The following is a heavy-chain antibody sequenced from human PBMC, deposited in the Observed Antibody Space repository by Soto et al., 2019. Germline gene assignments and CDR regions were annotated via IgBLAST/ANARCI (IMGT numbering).Heavy chain of an antibody. CDR1: GGSISSSNW. V-gene: IGHV4-4*02. D-gene: IGHD6-6*01. CDR3: ARVRPAYSSSSLDV. J-gene: IGHJ6*02. Sequence: SETLSLTCAVSGGSISSSNWWRWVRQPPGKGLEWIGEIYHSGSTNYNPSLKRPVTISVDKSKNQLSLKINPVTAADTAVYYCARVRPAYSSSSLDVWGQGTTVPVSS. CDR2: IYHSGST.